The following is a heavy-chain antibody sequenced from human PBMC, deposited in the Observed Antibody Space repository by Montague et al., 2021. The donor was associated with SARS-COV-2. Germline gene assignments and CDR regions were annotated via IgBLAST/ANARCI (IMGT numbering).Heavy chain of an antibody. CDR2: VYITGST. CDR1: GGSFSSRSYY. J-gene: IGHJ6*02. Sequence: TLSLTCTVSGGSFSSRSYYWSWIRQSAGKGLEFLGRVYITGSTNYNPSLESRVTTSIDTTKYQFSLKLSSVTAADTAVYYCARVRWGEAARCTFYYVMDVWGQGTTVTVSS. D-gene: IGHD6-6*01. CDR3: ARVRWGEAARCTFYYVMDV. V-gene: IGHV4-61*02.